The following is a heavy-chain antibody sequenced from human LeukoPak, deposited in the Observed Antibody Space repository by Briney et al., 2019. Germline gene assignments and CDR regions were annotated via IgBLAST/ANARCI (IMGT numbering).Heavy chain of an antibody. CDR2: INPNSGGT. CDR3: AREHCSGGSCYGLYYYYYGMDV. D-gene: IGHD2-15*01. J-gene: IGHJ6*02. CDR1: GYTFTGYY. Sequence: GASVKVSCKASGYTFTGYYMHWVRQAPGQGLEWMGWINPNSGGTNYAQKFQGRVTMTRDTSISTAYMELSRLRSDDTAVYYCAREHCSGGSCYGLYYYYYGMDVWGQGTTVTVSS. V-gene: IGHV1-2*02.